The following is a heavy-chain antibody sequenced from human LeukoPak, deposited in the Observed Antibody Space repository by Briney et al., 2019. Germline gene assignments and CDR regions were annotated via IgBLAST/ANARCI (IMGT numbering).Heavy chain of an antibody. CDR3: ARDPSGSYYIDY. CDR2: ISSSSYI. J-gene: IGHJ4*02. D-gene: IGHD1-26*01. Sequence: GGSLRLSCAASGFTFSSYSMNWVRQAPGKGLEWVSSISSSSYIYYADSVKGRFTISRDNAKNSLYLQMNSLRAEDTAVYYCARDPSGSYYIDYWGQGTLVTVSS. CDR1: GFTFSSYS. V-gene: IGHV3-21*01.